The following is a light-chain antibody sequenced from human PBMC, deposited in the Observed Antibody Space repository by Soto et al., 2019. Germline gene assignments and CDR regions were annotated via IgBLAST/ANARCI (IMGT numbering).Light chain of an antibody. V-gene: IGKV3-11*01. CDR1: HSVSKY. Sequence: ETVLTQSPATLSLSPGERATLSCRASHSVSKYLGWYQEKPGQPPRLVISEASNRATGVPARFSGSGSGTAFTLTISSLETEEFAVDFYHQRDNWPHTFGQGTKLEI. CDR3: HQRDNWPHT. CDR2: EAS. J-gene: IGKJ2*01.